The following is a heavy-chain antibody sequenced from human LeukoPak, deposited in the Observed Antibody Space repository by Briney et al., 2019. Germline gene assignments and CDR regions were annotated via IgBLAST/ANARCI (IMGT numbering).Heavy chain of an antibody. D-gene: IGHD3-16*01. CDR3: ARDVRGSLDY. CDR2: IYSGDGT. CDR1: GFIVSNYY. J-gene: IGHJ4*02. V-gene: IGHV3-53*01. Sequence: PGGSLRLSCAASGFIVSNYYMTWVRQAPGTGLEWVSTIYSGDGTYYVDSVKGRFTISRDNSKNTLYLQMNSLRPEDTAVYYCARDVRGSLDYWGQGALVTVSS.